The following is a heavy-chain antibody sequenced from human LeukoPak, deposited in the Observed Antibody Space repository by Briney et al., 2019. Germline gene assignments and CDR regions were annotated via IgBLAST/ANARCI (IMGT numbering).Heavy chain of an antibody. V-gene: IGHV1-18*01. CDR1: GYTFTNYA. J-gene: IGHJ6*02. D-gene: IGHD1-1*01. Sequence: ASVKVSCKAVGYTFTNYAITWVRQAHGQGLEWMGWISGNNGDREYASKVPGRLSLSTDPSTGTALMKLRSLRSDDTAVYYCARERRGQTWNHGIDVWGQGTTVIVSS. CDR2: ISGNNGDR. CDR3: ARERRGQTWNHGIDV.